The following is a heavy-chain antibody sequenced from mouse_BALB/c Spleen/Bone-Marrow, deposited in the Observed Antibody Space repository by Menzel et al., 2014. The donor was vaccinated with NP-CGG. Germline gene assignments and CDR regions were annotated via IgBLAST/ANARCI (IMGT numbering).Heavy chain of an antibody. D-gene: IGHD2-4*01. Sequence: EVKLQESGAELVKPGASVKLSCTASGFNIKDTYMHWVKQRPEQGLEWIGRIDPANGNTKYDPKFQGKATITADTSSNTAYLQLSSLTSEDTAVYYCALYYDYDVGYWGQGTTFTVSS. V-gene: IGHV14-3*02. CDR1: GFNIKDTY. CDR3: ALYYDYDVGY. CDR2: IDPANGNT. J-gene: IGHJ2*01.